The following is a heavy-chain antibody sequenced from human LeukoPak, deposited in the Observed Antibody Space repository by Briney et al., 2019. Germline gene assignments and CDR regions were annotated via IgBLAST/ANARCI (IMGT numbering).Heavy chain of an antibody. V-gene: IGHV1-2*02. J-gene: IGHJ4*02. CDR2: LNPKSGDT. CDR3: ARPSSTDYV. CDR1: GYTFTDYDY. Sequence: ASVKVSCKASGYTFTDYDYIHWVRQAPGQGLEWMGWLNPKSGDTNYAQKFQGRVTVTRDTSISTAYMELSRLRSDDTAVYYCARPSSTDYVWGQGTQVTVSS. D-gene: IGHD2-2*01.